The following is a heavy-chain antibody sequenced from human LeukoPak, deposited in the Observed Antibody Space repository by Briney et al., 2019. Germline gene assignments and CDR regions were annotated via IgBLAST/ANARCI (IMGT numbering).Heavy chain of an antibody. D-gene: IGHD1-1*01. Sequence: GGSLRLSCAASGFTFSSYWMSWVRQAPGKGLEWVANIKQDGSEKYYVDSVKGRFTVSRDDAKNSVYLQMNSLRAEDTAVYYCARVRQSPQIQLYYYYMDVWGKGTTVTVSS. CDR3: ARVRQSPQIQLYYYYMDV. CDR2: IKQDGSEK. J-gene: IGHJ6*03. CDR1: GFTFSSYW. V-gene: IGHV3-7*01.